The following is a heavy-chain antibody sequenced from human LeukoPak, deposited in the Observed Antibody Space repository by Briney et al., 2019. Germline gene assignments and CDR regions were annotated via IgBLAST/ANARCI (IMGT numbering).Heavy chain of an antibody. CDR3: AKTREGYSSGWYGRDYYFDY. J-gene: IGHJ4*02. CDR1: GFTFSSYA. Sequence: GGSLRLSCAASGFTFSSYAMSWVRQAPGKGLEWVSAIGGSGGSTYYADSVKGRFTISRDNSKNTLYLQMNSLRAEDTAVYYCAKTREGYSSGWYGRDYYFDYWGQGTLVTVSS. V-gene: IGHV3-23*01. CDR2: IGGSGGST. D-gene: IGHD6-19*01.